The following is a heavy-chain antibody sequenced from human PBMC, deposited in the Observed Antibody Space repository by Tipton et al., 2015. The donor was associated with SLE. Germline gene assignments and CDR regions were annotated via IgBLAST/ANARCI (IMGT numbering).Heavy chain of an antibody. CDR3: TRAEFSSNWYMYWHFDL. Sequence: TLSLTCSVYGDPLSGQYWSWNRQPPGKGLEWIGDIDHSGVTHYNPSLKSRVTISRDTSGNQFSLNLSSVTASDTAVYFCTRAEFSSNWYMYWHFDLWGRGTLITVSS. CDR2: IDHSGVT. CDR1: GDPLSGQY. J-gene: IGHJ2*01. V-gene: IGHV4-34*01. D-gene: IGHD6-13*01.